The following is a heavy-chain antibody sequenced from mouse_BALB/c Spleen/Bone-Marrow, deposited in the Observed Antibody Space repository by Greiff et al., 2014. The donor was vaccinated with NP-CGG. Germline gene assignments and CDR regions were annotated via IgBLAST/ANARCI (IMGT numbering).Heavy chain of an antibody. CDR2: INPASSTI. D-gene: IGHD2-3*01. Sequence: VQLQQSGGGLVQPGGPLKLSCAASRFDFSRYWMTWVRQAPGKGLEWIGEINPASSTINYTPSLKDKFIISRDNAKNTLYLQMSKVRSEDTALYYCAGNGYYGWIAYWGQGTLVTVSA. CDR3: AGNGYYGWIAY. V-gene: IGHV4-1*02. J-gene: IGHJ3*01. CDR1: RFDFSRYW.